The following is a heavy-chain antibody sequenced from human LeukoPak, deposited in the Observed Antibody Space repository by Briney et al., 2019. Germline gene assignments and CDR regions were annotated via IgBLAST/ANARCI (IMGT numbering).Heavy chain of an antibody. V-gene: IGHV4-38-2*02. CDR2: IYHSGST. D-gene: IGHD5-18*01. Sequence: SETLSLTCTVSGYSISSGYYWGWIRQPPGKGLQWIGSIYHSGSTYYNPSLKSRVTISVDTSKNQFSLKLSSVTAADTAVYYCARDSPEADTADYLDYWGQGTLVTVSS. CDR3: ARDSPEADTADYLDY. J-gene: IGHJ4*02. CDR1: GYSISSGYY.